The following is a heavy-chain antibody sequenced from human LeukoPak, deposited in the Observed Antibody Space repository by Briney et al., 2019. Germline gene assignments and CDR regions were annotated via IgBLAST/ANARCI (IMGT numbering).Heavy chain of an antibody. D-gene: IGHD6-6*01. CDR3: ARVSIAARLNYYYGMDV. Sequence: GASVKVSCKASGYTFTSYAMNWVRQAPGQGLEWMGGIIPIFGTANYAQKFQGRVTITADESTSTAYMELSSLRSEDAAVYFCARVSIAARLNYYYGMDVWGQGTTVTVSS. V-gene: IGHV1-69*13. CDR1: GYTFTSYA. CDR2: IIPIFGTA. J-gene: IGHJ6*02.